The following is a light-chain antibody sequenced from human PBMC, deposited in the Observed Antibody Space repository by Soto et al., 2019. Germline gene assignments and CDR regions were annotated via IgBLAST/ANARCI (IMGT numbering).Light chain of an antibody. CDR3: QQLNTYPPT. CDR2: DAS. V-gene: IGKV3D-15*02. J-gene: IGKJ1*01. CDR1: QSVSSN. Sequence: EIVRMKAPGHMSVAPRERVTLSCMASQSVSSNLAWYQQKPGQAPRLLINDASNRATGIPARFGGSGSGTDFTLTISRLEPDDVATYYCQQLNTYPPTVGQGTKVDIK.